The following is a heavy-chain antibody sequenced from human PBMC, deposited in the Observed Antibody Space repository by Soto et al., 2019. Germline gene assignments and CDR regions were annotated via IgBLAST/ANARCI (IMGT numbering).Heavy chain of an antibody. CDR2: IYPGDSDT. D-gene: IGHD5-18*01. Sequence: GESLKISCKGSGYSFTTGGIDWVRQMPGKGLEWMGIIYPGDSDTRYSPSFQGQVTISADKSISTAYLQWSSLKASDTAMHYCATSTLYSYGYGWGQGTLVTVSS. CDR3: ATSTLYSYGYG. V-gene: IGHV5-51*01. J-gene: IGHJ4*02. CDR1: GYSFTTGG.